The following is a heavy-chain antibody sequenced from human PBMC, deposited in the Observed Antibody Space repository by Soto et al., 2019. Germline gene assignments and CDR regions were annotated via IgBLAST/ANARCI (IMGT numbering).Heavy chain of an antibody. CDR3: ARSMTPVVTLDY. Sequence: SETLSLTCTVSGGSISSSSYYWGWIRQPPGKGLEWIGSIYYSGSTYYNPSLKSRVTISVVTSKNQFSLKLSSVTAADTAVYYCARSMTPVVTLDYWGQGTLVTVSS. CDR2: IYYSGST. D-gene: IGHD4-17*01. CDR1: GGSISSSSYY. J-gene: IGHJ4*02. V-gene: IGHV4-39*01.